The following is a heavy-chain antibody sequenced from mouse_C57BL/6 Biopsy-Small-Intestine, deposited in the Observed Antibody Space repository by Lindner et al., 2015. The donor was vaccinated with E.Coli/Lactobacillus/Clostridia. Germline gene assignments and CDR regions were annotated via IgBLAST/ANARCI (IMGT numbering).Heavy chain of an antibody. V-gene: IGHV1-81*01. CDR2: ISGYNGNT. CDR1: GYTFTSYG. J-gene: IGHJ1*01. CDR3: ARQYLTRKGDLSVVVTPTHQGGLDV. Sequence: SVKVSCKASGYTFTSYGISWVRQAPGQGLEWMGWISGYNGNTNYAQKLQGRVTMTTDTSTSTAYMELRSLRSDDTAAYYCARQYLTRKGDLSVVVTPTHQGGLDVWGQGTTVTVSS. D-gene: IGHD2-13*01.